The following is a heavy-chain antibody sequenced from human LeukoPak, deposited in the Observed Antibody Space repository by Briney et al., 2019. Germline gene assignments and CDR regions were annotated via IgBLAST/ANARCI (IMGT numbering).Heavy chain of an antibody. V-gene: IGHV4-39*01. D-gene: IGHD3-10*01. CDR2: IYYSGST. CDR1: GGSISSNNYY. CDR3: ASVNRGWFGVGEY. Sequence: PSETLSLTCTFSGGSISSNNYYWGWLRQPPEKGLEWVGCIYYSGSTYYDPSHESRVNISVDTSKNQFSLKLTSVTAADTALYYCASVNRGWFGVGEYWGQGTLVTVSS. J-gene: IGHJ4*02.